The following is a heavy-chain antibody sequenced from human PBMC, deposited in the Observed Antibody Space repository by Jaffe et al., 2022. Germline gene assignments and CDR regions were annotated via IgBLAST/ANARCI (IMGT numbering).Heavy chain of an antibody. Sequence: QVQLQESGPGLVKPSETLSLTCAVSGYSISSGYYWGWIRQPPGKGLEWIGSIYHSGSTYYNPSLKSRVTISVDTSKNQFSLKLSSVTAADTAVYYCARDILLRDYYGSGSYSNDAFDIWGQGTMVTVSS. CDR1: GYSISSGYY. CDR3: ARDILLRDYYGSGSYSNDAFDI. V-gene: IGHV4-38-2*02. CDR2: IYHSGST. D-gene: IGHD3-10*01. J-gene: IGHJ3*02.